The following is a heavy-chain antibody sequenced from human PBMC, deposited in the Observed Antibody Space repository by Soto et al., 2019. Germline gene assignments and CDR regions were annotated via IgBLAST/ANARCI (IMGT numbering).Heavy chain of an antibody. CDR3: AREPPAYCGGDCYGAFDI. CDR1: GGTFSSYA. Sequence: ASVKVSCKASGGTFSSYAMHWVRQAPGQRLEWMGWIDTANGNSKYSQKFQDRVTFTRDTSASTAYMELSSLRSGDTAVYYCAREPPAYCGGDCYGAFDIWGQGTMVTVSS. CDR2: IDTANGNS. D-gene: IGHD2-21*01. V-gene: IGHV1-3*04. J-gene: IGHJ3*02.